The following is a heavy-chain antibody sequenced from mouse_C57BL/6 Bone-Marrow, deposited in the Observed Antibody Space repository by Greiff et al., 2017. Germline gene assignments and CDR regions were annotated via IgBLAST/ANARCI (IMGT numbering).Heavy chain of an antibody. D-gene: IGHD1-1*01. CDR2: IDPETGGT. Sequence: VQLQQSGAELVRPGASVTLSCKASGYTFTDYEMHWVKQTPVHGLEWIGAIDPETGGTAYNQKFKGKAILTAAKSSSTAYMELRSLTSEDSAVYYCTRWSYYGSSYFAYGGQGTLVTVSA. J-gene: IGHJ3*01. CDR3: TRWSYYGSSYFAY. CDR1: GYTFTDYE. V-gene: IGHV1-15*01.